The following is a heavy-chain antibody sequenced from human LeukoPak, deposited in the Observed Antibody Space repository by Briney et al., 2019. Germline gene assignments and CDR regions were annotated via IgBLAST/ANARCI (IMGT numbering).Heavy chain of an antibody. V-gene: IGHV1-2*02. CDR2: INPNSGGT. CDR3: ARLVATIFPDY. CDR1: GYTFTSYY. D-gene: IGHD5-12*01. J-gene: IGHJ4*02. Sequence: REASVKDSCKASGYTFTSYYMHWVRQAPGQGLEWMGWINPNSGGTNYAQKFQGRVTMTRDTSISTAYMELSRLRSDDTAVYYCARLVATIFPDYWGQGTLVTVSS.